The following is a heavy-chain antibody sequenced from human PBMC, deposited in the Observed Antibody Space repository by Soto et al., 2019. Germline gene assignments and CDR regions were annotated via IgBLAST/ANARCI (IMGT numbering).Heavy chain of an antibody. D-gene: IGHD6-19*01. CDR3: ATSPTSIGVAGETEYYFDY. CDR2: INPNSGGT. Sequence: ASVKVSCKTSGYTFTDFYMHWVRQAPGQGLEWMGLINPNSGGTKYAQNFQGWVTMTRDTSMSTAYMELSRLRSDDTAVYYCATSPTSIGVAGETEYYFDYWGQGTLVTVSS. CDR1: GYTFTDFY. J-gene: IGHJ4*02. V-gene: IGHV1-2*04.